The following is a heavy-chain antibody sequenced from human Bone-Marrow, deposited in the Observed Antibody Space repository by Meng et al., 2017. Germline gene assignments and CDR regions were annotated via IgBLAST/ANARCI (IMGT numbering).Heavy chain of an antibody. D-gene: IGHD2-15*01. J-gene: IGHJ4*02. CDR1: GFTFSSYA. CDR2: ISYDGSNK. Sequence: GESLKISCAASGFTFSSYAMHWVRQAPGKGLEWVAVISYDGSNKYYADSMKGRFTISRDNSKNTLYLQMNSQRAEDTAVYYCARVIVYPKNDYFDYWGQGTLVTVSS. V-gene: IGHV3-30*01. CDR3: ARVIVYPKNDYFDY.